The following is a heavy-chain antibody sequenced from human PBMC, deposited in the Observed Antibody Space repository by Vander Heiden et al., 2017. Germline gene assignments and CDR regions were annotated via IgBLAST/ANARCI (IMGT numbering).Heavy chain of an antibody. V-gene: IGHV3-23*01. CDR1: AFTFRRYA. Sequence: EVNLMESAGGLVQPGRSLRLPCASSAFTFRRYAMSWVRQAPGKGLEWVSAISGSGGSTYYADSVKGRFTISRDNSKNTLYLQMNSLRAEDTAVYYCAKARLRFLEWLFFDYWGQGTLVTVSS. D-gene: IGHD3-3*01. CDR3: AKARLRFLEWLFFDY. CDR2: ISGSGGST. J-gene: IGHJ4*02.